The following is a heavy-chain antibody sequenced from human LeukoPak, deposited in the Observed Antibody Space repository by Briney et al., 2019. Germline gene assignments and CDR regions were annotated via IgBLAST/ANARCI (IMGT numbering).Heavy chain of an antibody. J-gene: IGHJ4*02. CDR3: ARGLNYDLWSGYYYDY. D-gene: IGHD3-3*01. CDR2: IYYSGST. Sequence: SETLSLTCTVSGGSISSYYWSWIRQPPGKGLEWIGYIYYSGSTNYNSSLKSRVTISVDTSRNQFALKLSSVTAADTAVYYCARGLNYDLWSGYYYDYWGQGTLVTVSS. CDR1: GGSISSYY. V-gene: IGHV4-59*01.